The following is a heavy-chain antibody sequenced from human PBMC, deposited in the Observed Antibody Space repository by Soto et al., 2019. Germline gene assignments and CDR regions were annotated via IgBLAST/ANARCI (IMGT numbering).Heavy chain of an antibody. CDR1: GYTFTNHG. CDR2: INPYNANV. Sequence: QVQLVQSGAEVKKPGASVKVSCKTSGYTFTNHGINWVRQAPGQGLEWMGWINPYNANVNYAQKLQGRVTMTTDTSPSTAYMDLRSLTSDATAVYYCARDRVAGIWGDAFDIWGQGTMVTVSS. CDR3: ARDRVAGIWGDAFDI. V-gene: IGHV1-18*04. D-gene: IGHD3-16*01. J-gene: IGHJ3*02.